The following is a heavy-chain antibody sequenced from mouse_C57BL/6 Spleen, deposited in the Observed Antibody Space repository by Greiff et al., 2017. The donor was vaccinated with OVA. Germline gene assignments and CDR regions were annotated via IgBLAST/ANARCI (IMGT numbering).Heavy chain of an antibody. Sequence: QVQLQQSGPELVKPGASVKISCKASGYAFSSSWMNWVKQRPGKGLEWIGRIYPGDGDTNYNGKFKGKATLTADKSSSTAYMQLSSLTSEDSAVYFCAADGDYGSSYGLAYWGQGTLVTVSA. J-gene: IGHJ3*01. CDR1: GYAFSSSW. V-gene: IGHV1-82*01. D-gene: IGHD1-1*01. CDR2: IYPGDGDT. CDR3: AADGDYGSSYGLAY.